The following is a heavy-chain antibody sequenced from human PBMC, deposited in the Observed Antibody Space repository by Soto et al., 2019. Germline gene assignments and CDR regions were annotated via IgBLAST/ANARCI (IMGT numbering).Heavy chain of an antibody. D-gene: IGHD3-3*01. J-gene: IGHJ4*02. V-gene: IGHV3-23*01. Sequence: EVQLLESGGGLVQPGGSLRLSCAASGFTFSTYAMGWVRQAPGKGLEWVSAISGSGSTTHYADAVKGRFTISRDSAKHTLYLHMNSLRVEDTAVYYCAKDRDFWGGYSKHRGFDYWGQGTLVTVSS. CDR2: ISGSGSTT. CDR3: AKDRDFWGGYSKHRGFDY. CDR1: GFTFSTYA.